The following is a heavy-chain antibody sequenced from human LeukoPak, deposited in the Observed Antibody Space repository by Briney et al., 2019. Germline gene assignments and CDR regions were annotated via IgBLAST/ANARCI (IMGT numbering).Heavy chain of an antibody. CDR1: GGSISSYY. V-gene: IGHV4-59*01. CDR3: ARDIAVAGHSDAFDI. J-gene: IGHJ3*02. CDR2: IYYSGST. D-gene: IGHD6-19*01. Sequence: PSETLSLTCTVSGGSISSYYWSWIRQPPGKGLEWIGYIYYSGSTSYNPSLKSRVTISVDTSKNQFSLKLSSVTAADSAVYYCARDIAVAGHSDAFDIWGQGTMVTVSS.